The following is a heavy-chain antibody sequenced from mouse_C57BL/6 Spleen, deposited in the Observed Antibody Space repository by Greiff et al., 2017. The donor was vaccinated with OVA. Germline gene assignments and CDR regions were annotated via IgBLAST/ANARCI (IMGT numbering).Heavy chain of an antibody. CDR2: IYPGDGDT. D-gene: IGHD2-4*01. CDR3: AGYYDYHDY. V-gene: IGHV1-82*01. J-gene: IGHJ2*01. CDR1: GYAFSSSW. Sequence: VQLQQSGPELVKPGASVKISCKASGYAFSSSWMNWVKQRPGKGLEWIGRIYPGDGDTNYNGKFKGKATLTADKSSSTAYMQLSSLTSEDSAVYFCAGYYDYHDYWGQGTTLTVSS.